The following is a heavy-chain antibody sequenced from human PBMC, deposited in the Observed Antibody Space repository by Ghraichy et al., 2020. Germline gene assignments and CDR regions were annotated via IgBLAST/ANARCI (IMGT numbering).Heavy chain of an antibody. Sequence: GGSLRLSCAASGLIFGSYWMTWVRQAPGKGLEWVANINQNGREKYYLGSVRGRFTISRDNAKNSLYLQMNSLRAEDTAVYYCSSGDTFDIWGQGTMVDV. CDR2: INQNGREK. V-gene: IGHV3-7*03. CDR3: SSGDTFDI. CDR1: GLIFGSYW. D-gene: IGHD3-10*01. J-gene: IGHJ3*02.